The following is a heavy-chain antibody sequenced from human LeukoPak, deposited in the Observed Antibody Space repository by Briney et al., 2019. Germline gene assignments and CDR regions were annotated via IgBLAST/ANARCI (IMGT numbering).Heavy chain of an antibody. CDR2: FDPEDGET. CDR3: ATAAAGTGDLDY. D-gene: IGHD6-13*01. V-gene: IGHV1-24*01. J-gene: IGHJ4*02. CDR1: GYTLTELS. Sequence: GASVKVSCKVSGYTLTELSMHWVRQAPGKGLEWMGGFDPEDGETIYAQKFQGRVTMTEDTSTDTAYMELSSLRSEDTAVYYCATAAAGTGDLDYWGQGTLVTVSS.